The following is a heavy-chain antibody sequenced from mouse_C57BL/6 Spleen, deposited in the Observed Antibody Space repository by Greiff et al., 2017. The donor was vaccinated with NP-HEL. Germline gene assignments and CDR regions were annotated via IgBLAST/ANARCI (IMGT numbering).Heavy chain of an antibody. D-gene: IGHD4-1*01. CDR1: GYTFTSYG. CDR3: ARGLGAY. J-gene: IGHJ3*01. CDR2: IYPRSGYT. Sequence: QVQLQQSGAELARPGASVKLSCKASGYTFTSYGISWVKQRPGQGLEWIGEIYPRSGYTYYNEKFKGKATLTADKSSSTAYMELRSLTSEDSAVYFCARGLGAYWGQGTLVTVSA. V-gene: IGHV1-81*01.